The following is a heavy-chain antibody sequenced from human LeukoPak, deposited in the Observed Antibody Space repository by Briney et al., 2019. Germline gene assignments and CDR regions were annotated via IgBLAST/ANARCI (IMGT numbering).Heavy chain of an antibody. J-gene: IGHJ4*02. CDR3: ARFLGYFDY. V-gene: IGHV1-69*04. Sequence: VASVKVSCKSSGGTFSSYAISWVRQAPGQGLEWMGRIIPILGIANYAQKFQGRVTITADKSTSTAYMELRSLRSEDTAVYYCARFLGYFDYWGQGTMVTVSS. CDR2: IIPILGIA. CDR1: GGTFSSYA. D-gene: IGHD7-27*01.